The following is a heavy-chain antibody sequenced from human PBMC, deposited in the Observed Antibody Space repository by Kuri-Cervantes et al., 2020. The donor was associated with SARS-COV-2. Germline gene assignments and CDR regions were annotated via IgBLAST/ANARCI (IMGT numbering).Heavy chain of an antibody. D-gene: IGHD3-10*01. J-gene: IGHJ4*02. CDR1: GFTFSDYC. V-gene: IGHV3-48*01. CDR3: AREVPGSGSYYTHFDY. Sequence: GESLKISCAASGFTFSDYCMNWVRQAPGKGLEWVSYISSSSSTIYYADSVKGRFTISRDNAKNSLYLQMNSLRAEDTAVYYCAREVPGSGSYYTHFDYWGQGTLVTVSS. CDR2: ISSSSSTI.